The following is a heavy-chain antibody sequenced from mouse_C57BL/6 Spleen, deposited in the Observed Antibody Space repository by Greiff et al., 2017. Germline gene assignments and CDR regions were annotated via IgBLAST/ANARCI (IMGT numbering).Heavy chain of an antibody. CDR3: ARGESSSGYAMDY. CDR2: INPSNGGT. J-gene: IGHJ4*01. Sequence: VQLQQPGTELVKPGASVKLSCKASGYTFTSYWMHWVKQRPGQGLEWIGNINPSNGGTNYNEKFKSKATLTVDKSSSTAYMQLSSLTSEDSAVYYCARGESSSGYAMDYWGQGTSVTVAS. D-gene: IGHD1-1*01. V-gene: IGHV1-53*01. CDR1: GYTFTSYW.